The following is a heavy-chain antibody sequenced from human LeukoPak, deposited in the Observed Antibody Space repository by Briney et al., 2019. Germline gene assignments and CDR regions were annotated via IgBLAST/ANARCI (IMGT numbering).Heavy chain of an antibody. D-gene: IGHD5-12*01. V-gene: IGHV4-34*01. CDR1: GGSISSYY. Sequence: KSSETLSLTCTVSGGSISSYYWSWIRQPPGKGLEWIGEINHSGSTNYNPSLKSRVTISVDTSKNQFSLKLSSVTAADTAVYYCASGDGYNRLGYWGQGTLVTVSS. CDR3: ASGDGYNRLGY. CDR2: INHSGST. J-gene: IGHJ4*02.